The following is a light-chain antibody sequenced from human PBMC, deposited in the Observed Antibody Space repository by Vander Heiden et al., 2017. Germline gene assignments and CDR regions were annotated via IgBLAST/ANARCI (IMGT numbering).Light chain of an antibody. Sequence: DIQMTQSPSSLSASVGDRVTITCRASQDISSYLNWYQQKPGKAPKLLIDAASSLQSVVPSRCGSSGARTYITLTSSSLQPENVATYYYQQSNSTPLTFGPGTKVEIK. V-gene: IGKV1-39*01. CDR3: QQSNSTPLT. J-gene: IGKJ1*01. CDR2: AAS. CDR1: QDISSY.